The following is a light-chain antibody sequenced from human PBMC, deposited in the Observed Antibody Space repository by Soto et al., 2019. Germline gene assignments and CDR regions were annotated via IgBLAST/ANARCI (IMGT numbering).Light chain of an antibody. J-gene: IGLJ2*01. CDR3: QTWGSGMGV. Sequence: QLVLTQSPSASASLGASVKLTCTLSSGHSSYVIAWHQQQPEKGPRFLMRVNSDGSHSKGDGIPDRFSGSSSGAERYLTISSLQSEDEADYYCQTWGSGMGVFGGGTKVTVL. CDR2: VNSDGSH. V-gene: IGLV4-69*01. CDR1: SGHSSYV.